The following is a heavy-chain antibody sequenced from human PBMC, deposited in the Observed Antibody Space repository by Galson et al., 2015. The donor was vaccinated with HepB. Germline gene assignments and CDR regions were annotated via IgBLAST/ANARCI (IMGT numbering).Heavy chain of an antibody. CDR1: GFTFSSYA. V-gene: IGHV3-30-3*01. D-gene: IGHD2-21*02. J-gene: IGHJ4*02. CDR2: ISYDGSNK. Sequence: SLRLSCAASGFTFSSYAMQWVRQAPGKGLEWVAVISYDGSNKYYADSVKGRFTISRDDSKNTLYLQMNSLRAEDTAVYYCARAGKVVTAILLYYFDYWGQGTLVTVSS. CDR3: ARAGKVVTAILLYYFDY.